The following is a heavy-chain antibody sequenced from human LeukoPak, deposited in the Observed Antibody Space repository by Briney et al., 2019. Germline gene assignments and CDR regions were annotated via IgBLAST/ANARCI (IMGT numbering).Heavy chain of an antibody. CDR1: GFTFSSYG. V-gene: IGHV3-30*18. D-gene: IGHD3-22*01. Sequence: PGGSLRLSCAASGFTFSSYGMHWVRQAPGKGLEWVAVISYDESNKYYADSVKGRFTISRDNSKNTLYLQMNSLRAEDTAVYYCAKGPPSGYYFDYWGQGTLVTVSS. J-gene: IGHJ4*02. CDR2: ISYDESNK. CDR3: AKGPPSGYYFDY.